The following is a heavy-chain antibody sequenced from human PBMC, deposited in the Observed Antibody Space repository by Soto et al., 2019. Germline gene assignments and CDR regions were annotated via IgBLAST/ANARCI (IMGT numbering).Heavy chain of an antibody. CDR1: GGSISSSSYY. CDR2: IYYSGST. V-gene: IGHV4-39*01. J-gene: IGHJ4*02. Sequence: QLQLQESGPGLVKPSETLSLTCTVSGGSISSSSYYWGWIRQPPGKGLGWIGSIYYSGSTYYNPSLKSRVTISVDTSKNQFSLKLSSVTAADTAVYYCARILWFGESIFDYWGQGTLVTVSS. D-gene: IGHD3-10*01. CDR3: ARILWFGESIFDY.